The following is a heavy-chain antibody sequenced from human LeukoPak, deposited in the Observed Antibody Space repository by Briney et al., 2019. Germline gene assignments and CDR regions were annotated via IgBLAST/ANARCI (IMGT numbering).Heavy chain of an antibody. CDR1: GFTFNTYG. CDR3: ARDPHSSGWYFSAFDI. D-gene: IGHD6-19*01. V-gene: IGHV3-33*01. J-gene: IGHJ3*02. CDR2: IWFDGSKI. Sequence: GGSLRLSCAASGFTFNTYGMHWVRQTPGKGLEWVSVIWFDGSKIYYTDSVKGRFTISRDNSKNTLFLQMNSLRAEDSGVYYCARDPHSSGWYFSAFDIWGQGTMVTVSS.